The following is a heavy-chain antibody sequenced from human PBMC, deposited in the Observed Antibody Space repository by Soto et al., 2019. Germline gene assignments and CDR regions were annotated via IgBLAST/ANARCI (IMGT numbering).Heavy chain of an antibody. CDR2: IIYSGST. J-gene: IGHJ5*02. V-gene: IGHV4-39*01. D-gene: IGHD2-21*01. CDR3: ARQPTTGDTDLWFDP. Sequence: SETLSLTCSVSGGSISTSRSYWAWIRQPPGKGLEWLANIIYSGSTFYNPSLASRVSVSVDTSKNEFSLKLRSVTAADTAVYYCARQPTTGDTDLWFDPWGQGTLVTVSS. CDR1: GGSISTSRSY.